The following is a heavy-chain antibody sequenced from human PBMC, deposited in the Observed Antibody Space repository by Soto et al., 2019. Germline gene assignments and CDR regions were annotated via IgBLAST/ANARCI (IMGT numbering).Heavy chain of an antibody. CDR1: GFTFSSYG. CDR3: AKPQGSGYYFPSDAFDI. CDR2: ISYDGSNK. Sequence: PGGSLRLSCAASGFTFSSYGMHWVRQAPGKGLEWVAVISYDGSNKYYADSVKGRFTISRDNSKNTLYLQMNSLRAEDTAVYYCAKPQGSGYYFPSDAFDIWGQGTMVTVS. D-gene: IGHD3-3*01. V-gene: IGHV3-30*18. J-gene: IGHJ3*02.